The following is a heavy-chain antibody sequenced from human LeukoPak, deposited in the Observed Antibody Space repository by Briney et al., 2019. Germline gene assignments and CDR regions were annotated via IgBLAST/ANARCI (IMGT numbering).Heavy chain of an antibody. CDR2: IYDSGST. D-gene: IGHD6-13*01. J-gene: IGHJ4*02. CDR3: ARTSSSWL. V-gene: IGHV4-59*01. CDR1: GASINSYY. Sequence: PSETLSLTCTVSGASINSYYWSWIRQPPGKGLEWIGCIYDSGSTDYTPSLKSRVTISVDTSKNQFSLKLTSVTAADTAMYYCARTSSSWLWGQGTLVTVSS.